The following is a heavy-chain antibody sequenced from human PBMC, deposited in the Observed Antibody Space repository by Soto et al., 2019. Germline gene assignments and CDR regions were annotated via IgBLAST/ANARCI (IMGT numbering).Heavy chain of an antibody. D-gene: IGHD2-2*01. CDR3: AKDNCSSTSCYRLYNWFDP. CDR2: ISYGGSNK. CDR1: GFTFSSYG. Sequence: QVQLVESGGGVVQPGRSLRLSCAASGFTFSSYGMHWVRQAPGKGLEWVAVISYGGSNKYYADSVKGRFTISRDNSKNTLNLQMNNLRAEDTAVYYCAKDNCSSTSCYRLYNWFDPWGQGTLVTVSS. J-gene: IGHJ5*02. V-gene: IGHV3-30*18.